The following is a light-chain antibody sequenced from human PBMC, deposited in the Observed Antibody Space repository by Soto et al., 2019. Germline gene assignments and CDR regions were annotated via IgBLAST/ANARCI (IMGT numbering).Light chain of an antibody. V-gene: IGLV2-14*01. CDR3: SSYTTNITPVV. CDR2: EVT. J-gene: IGLJ2*01. Sequence: QSALTQPASVSGSPGQSITISCTGTSSDIGNYNYVSWYQQHPGKAPKLMIYEVTNRPSGVSNRFSGSKSGNTASLTISGLQAEDEADYYCSSYTTNITPVVFGGGTKLTVL. CDR1: SSDIGNYNY.